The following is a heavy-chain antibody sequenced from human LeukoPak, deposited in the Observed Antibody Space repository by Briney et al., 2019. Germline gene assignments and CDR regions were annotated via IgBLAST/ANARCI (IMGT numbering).Heavy chain of an antibody. CDR3: ASGYGSGSYKLGYYYYYMDV. CDR2: INPNSGGT. J-gene: IGHJ6*03. Sequence: ASVKVSCKASGYTFTGYYMHWVRQAPGQGLEWMGWINPNSGGTNYAQKFQGRVTITTDESTSTAYMELSSLRSEDTAVNYCASGYGSGSYKLGYYYYYMDVWGKGTTDTVSS. CDR1: GYTFTGYY. D-gene: IGHD3-10*01. V-gene: IGHV1-2*02.